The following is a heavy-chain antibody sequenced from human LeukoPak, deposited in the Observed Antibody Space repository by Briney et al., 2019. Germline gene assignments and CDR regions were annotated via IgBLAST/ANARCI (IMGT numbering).Heavy chain of an antibody. CDR2: IYYSGST. V-gene: IGHV4-39*01. Sequence: SETLSLTCTVSGVSISSSNSYWGWIRQPPGKGLEWIGSIYYSGSTYYNPSLKSRVTISVDTSKNQFSLKLSSVTAADTAVYYCARHGLVSDYFDYWGQGTLVTVSS. CDR3: ARHGLVSDYFDY. D-gene: IGHD3/OR15-3a*01. J-gene: IGHJ4*02. CDR1: GVSISSSNSY.